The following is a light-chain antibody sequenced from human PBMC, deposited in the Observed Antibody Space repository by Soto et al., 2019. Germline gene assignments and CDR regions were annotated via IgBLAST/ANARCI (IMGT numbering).Light chain of an antibody. CDR2: EVT. V-gene: IGLV2-14*01. CDR1: STDVGGYNY. Sequence: QSALAQPSSVSGSPGQSITISCTGTSTDVGGYNYVSWYQHHSGKAPKLLIYEVTNRPSGISDRFSDSKSVNTASLTISGLQAEDESDYYCGSYSSTDTPFVFGTGTKVTVL. J-gene: IGLJ1*01. CDR3: GSYSSTDTPFV.